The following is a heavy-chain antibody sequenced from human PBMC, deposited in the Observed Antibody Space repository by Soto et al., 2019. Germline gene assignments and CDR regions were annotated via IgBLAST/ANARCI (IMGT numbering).Heavy chain of an antibody. J-gene: IGHJ4*02. CDR1: GGSISSYY. D-gene: IGHD6-19*01. CDR3: ARDRYSSGPNDY. Sequence: PSETLSLTCTVSGGSISSYYWSWIRQPPGKGLEWIGYIYYSGSTNYNPSLKSRVTISVDTSKNQFSLKLSSVTAADTAVYYCARDRYSSGPNDYWGQGTLVTVSS. V-gene: IGHV4-59*01. CDR2: IYYSGST.